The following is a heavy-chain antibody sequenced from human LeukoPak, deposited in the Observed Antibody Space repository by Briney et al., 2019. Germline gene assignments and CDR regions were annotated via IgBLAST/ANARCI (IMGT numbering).Heavy chain of an antibody. V-gene: IGHV3-11*05. J-gene: IGHJ4*02. D-gene: IGHD3-10*01. CDR3: ARGRWIIRGAKTHVFSH. CDR1: GFTFSDYY. CDR2: ISIRSTYA. Sequence: GGSLRLSCAASGFTFSDYYMSWIRQAPGKGLEWVSYISIRSTYASYADSVKGRFTISRDVAKNSLYMQMNGLRAEDTAVYYCARGRWIIRGAKTHVFSHWGQGALVTVSS.